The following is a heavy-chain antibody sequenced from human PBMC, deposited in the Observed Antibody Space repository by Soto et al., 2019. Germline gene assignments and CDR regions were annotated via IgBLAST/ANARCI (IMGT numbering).Heavy chain of an antibody. CDR2: IFPGDSDT. Sequence: PGESLKISCKGSGYVFANEWMAWVRQTPGKGLEWMGIIFPGDSDTRYSPSFQGQVTISADKSINTAYLQWSSLKASDTAIYYCARRVSAHPFFDFWGQGTPVTVSS. CDR3: ARRVSAHPFFDF. D-gene: IGHD6-6*01. CDR1: GYVFANEW. V-gene: IGHV5-51*01. J-gene: IGHJ4*02.